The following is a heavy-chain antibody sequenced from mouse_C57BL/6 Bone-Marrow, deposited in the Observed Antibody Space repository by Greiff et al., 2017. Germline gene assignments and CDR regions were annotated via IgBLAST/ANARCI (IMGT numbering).Heavy chain of an antibody. D-gene: IGHD1-1*01. CDR1: GFSLTSYG. J-gene: IGHJ4*01. Sequence: VKLLESGPGLVQPSQSLSITCTVSGFSLTSYGVHWVRQSPGKGLEWLGVIWSGGSTDYNAAFISRLSISKDNSKSQVFFKMNSLQADDTAIYYCARVHYYGSSYMDAMDYWGQGTSVTVSS. CDR3: ARVHYYGSSYMDAMDY. CDR2: IWSGGST. V-gene: IGHV2-2*01.